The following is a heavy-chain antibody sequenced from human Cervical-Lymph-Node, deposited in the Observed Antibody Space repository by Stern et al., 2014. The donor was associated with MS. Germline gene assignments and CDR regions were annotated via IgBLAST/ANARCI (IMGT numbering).Heavy chain of an antibody. CDR3: ARGPNEHWGGHYNSNGMDV. CDR2: VNPNSGGT. Sequence: VQLVESGAEVKKPGASVKVSCKASGYTFTAYYLPWVRQAPGQGLPWLGWVNPNSGGTSYDPKFHGRVTMTRDTSTSTAFMELSTLTSDDTAFYYCARGPNEHWGGHYNSNGMDVWGQGTTVTVSS. J-gene: IGHJ6*02. V-gene: IGHV1-2*02. D-gene: IGHD2-21*01. CDR1: GYTFTAYY.